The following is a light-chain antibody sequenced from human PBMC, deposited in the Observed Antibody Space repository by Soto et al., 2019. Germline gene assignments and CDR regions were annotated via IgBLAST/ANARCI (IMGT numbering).Light chain of an antibody. CDR2: DVS. V-gene: IGLV2-14*01. CDR1: NSDVGGYNY. Sequence: QSVLTQPASVSGSPGQSITISCTGTNSDVGGYNYVSWYQQHPGEAPKLMIYDVSNRPSGVSNRFSGSKSGNTASLTISGLQAEDEADYYCSSYTSSSTLLFGGGTKLTVL. CDR3: SSYTSSSTLL. J-gene: IGLJ2*01.